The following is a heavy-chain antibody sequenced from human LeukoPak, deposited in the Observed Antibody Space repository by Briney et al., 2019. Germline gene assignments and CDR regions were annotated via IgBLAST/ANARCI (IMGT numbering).Heavy chain of an antibody. CDR1: GFTFSSYS. CDR3: ARPGYTAAYDL. Sequence: GGSLRLSCAASGFTFSSYSMNWVRQAPGKGLEWVSSISSSSYIYYADSVKGRFTISRDNAKNSLYLQMNSLRAEDTAVHYCARPGYTAAYDLWGQGTMVTVSS. V-gene: IGHV3-21*06. CDR2: ISSSSYI. D-gene: IGHD3-9*01. J-gene: IGHJ3*01.